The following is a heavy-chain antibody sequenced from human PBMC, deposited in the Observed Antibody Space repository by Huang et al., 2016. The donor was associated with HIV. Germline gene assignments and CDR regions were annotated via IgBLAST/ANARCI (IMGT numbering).Heavy chain of an antibody. V-gene: IGHV3-7*03. Sequence: VESGGRLVQPGGSIRLSCVGSTFTFGAYWMSWVRQTPGKGREWVANIRKDESEKYYGDSVKGRFNISRDNAKKVLFLEMNNVTVEDTATYYCATKTGAMDIWGQGTTVTVS. J-gene: IGHJ6*02. CDR3: ATKTGAMDI. CDR2: IRKDESEK. D-gene: IGHD1-7*01. CDR1: TFTFGAYW.